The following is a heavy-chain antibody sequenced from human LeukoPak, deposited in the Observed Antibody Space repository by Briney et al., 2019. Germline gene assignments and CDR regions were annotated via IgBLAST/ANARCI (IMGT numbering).Heavy chain of an antibody. D-gene: IGHD5-24*01. Sequence: GGSLRLSCAASGFTFSSYEMNWVRQAPGKGLEWVSYISSSGSTIYYADSVKGRFTISRDNAKNSLYLQMNSLRAEDTAVYYCARGGYGYNFFDYWGQGTLVTVSS. CDR2: ISSSGSTI. J-gene: IGHJ4*02. CDR3: ARGGYGYNFFDY. V-gene: IGHV3-48*03. CDR1: GFTFSSYE.